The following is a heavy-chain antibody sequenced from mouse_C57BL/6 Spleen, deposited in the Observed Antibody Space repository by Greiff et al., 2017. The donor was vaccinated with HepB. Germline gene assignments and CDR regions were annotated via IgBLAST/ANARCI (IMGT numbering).Heavy chain of an antibody. J-gene: IGHJ2*01. Sequence: VMLVESGPGLVAPSQSLSITCTVSGFSLTSYGVHWVRQPPGKGLEWLGVIWAGGSTNYNSALMSSLSISKDNSKSQVFLKRNSLQTDDTAMYYCARLEDIWGQGTTLTVSS. CDR1: GFSLTSYG. D-gene: IGHD1-3*01. CDR2: IWAGGST. CDR3: ARLEDI. V-gene: IGHV2-9*02.